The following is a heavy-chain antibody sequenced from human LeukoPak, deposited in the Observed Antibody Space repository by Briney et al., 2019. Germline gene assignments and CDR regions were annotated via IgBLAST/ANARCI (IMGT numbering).Heavy chain of an antibody. CDR1: GFSLSTSGVG. J-gene: IGHJ4*02. V-gene: IGHV2-5*01. D-gene: IGHD3-10*01. CDR2: IYWNDDK. Sequence: SGPTLVNPTQTLTLTCTFSGFSLSTSGVGVGWIRQPPGKALGWLALIYWNDDKRYSPSLKSRLTITKDTSKNQVVLTMTNMDPVDTATYYCAHARGSGSSHTGDFDYWGQGTLVTVSS. CDR3: AHARGSGSSHTGDFDY.